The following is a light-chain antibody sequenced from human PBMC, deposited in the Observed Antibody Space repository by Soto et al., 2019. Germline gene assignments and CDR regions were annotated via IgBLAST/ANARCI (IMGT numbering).Light chain of an antibody. CDR2: EDK. CDR1: SGSIATYY. CDR3: QSYDNNNHIV. J-gene: IGLJ2*01. Sequence: NFMLTQPHSVSESPGKTVTISCTRSSGSIATYYVQWYQQRPGSAPTTVIYEDKQRPSGVPDRFSGSIDSSSNSAFLTISGLRTEDEADYYCQSYDNNNHIVFGGGTKLTVL. V-gene: IGLV6-57*04.